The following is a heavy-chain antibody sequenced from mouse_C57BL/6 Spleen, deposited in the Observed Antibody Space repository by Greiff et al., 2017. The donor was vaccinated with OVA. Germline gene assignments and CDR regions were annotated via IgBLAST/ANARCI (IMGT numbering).Heavy chain of an antibody. CDR1: GYTFTDYY. CDR3: ARWRGYDAMDY. V-gene: IGHV1-26*01. J-gene: IGHJ4*01. Sequence: EVKLQQSGPELVKPGASVKISCKASGYTFTDYYMNWVKQSHGKSLEWIGDINPNNGGTSYNQKFKGKATLTVDKSSSTAYMELRRLTSEDSAVYYCARWRGYDAMDYWGQGTSVTVSS. CDR2: INPNNGGT.